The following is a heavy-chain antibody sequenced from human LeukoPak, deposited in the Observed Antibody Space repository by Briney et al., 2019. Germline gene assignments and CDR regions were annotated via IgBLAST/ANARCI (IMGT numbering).Heavy chain of an antibody. V-gene: IGHV1-2*02. CDR2: INPNSGGT. Sequence: GASVKVSCKASGYTFTGYYMHWVRQAPGQGLEWMGWINPNSGGTNYAQKFQGRVTMTRDTSISTAYMELSRLRSDDTAVYYCARGRSGYSSGHDYRGQGTLVSVSS. CDR3: ARGRSGYSSGHDY. J-gene: IGHJ4*02. D-gene: IGHD6-19*01. CDR1: GYTFTGYY.